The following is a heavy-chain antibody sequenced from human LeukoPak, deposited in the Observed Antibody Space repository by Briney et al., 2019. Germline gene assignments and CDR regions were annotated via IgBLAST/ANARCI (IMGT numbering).Heavy chain of an antibody. J-gene: IGHJ4*02. CDR3: ARVKLGIEDS. CDR2: MNPNSGNT. Sequence: ASVKVSCKASGYTFTSYDINWVRQATGQGLEWMGWMNPNSGNTGYAQKFQARVTMTRDTSISTAYMELSSLRSEDTAVYYRARVKLGIEDSWGQGTLVTVSS. CDR1: GYTFTSYD. D-gene: IGHD7-27*01. V-gene: IGHV1-8*01.